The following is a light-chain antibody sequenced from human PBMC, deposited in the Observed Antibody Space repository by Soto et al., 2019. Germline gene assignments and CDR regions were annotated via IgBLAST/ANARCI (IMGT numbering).Light chain of an antibody. Sequence: DIQMTQYPSSLSASVGDRVTITCRASQSISSYLNWYQQKPGKAPKLLIYAASSLQSGVPSRFSGSGSGTDFTLTISSLQPEDFATYYCQQSYSTRRTFGQGTKVDIK. V-gene: IGKV1-39*01. J-gene: IGKJ1*01. CDR2: AAS. CDR1: QSISSY. CDR3: QQSYSTRRT.